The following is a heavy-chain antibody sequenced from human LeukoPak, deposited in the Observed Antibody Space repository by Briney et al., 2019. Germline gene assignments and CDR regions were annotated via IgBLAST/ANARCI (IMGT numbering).Heavy chain of an antibody. Sequence: GGSLRLSCAASGSTFSSYWMSWVRQAPGKGLEWVANIKQDGSEKYYVDSVKGRFTISRDNAKNSLYLQMNSLRAEDTAVYYCARDRGIAARPGWFDPWGQGTLVTVSS. CDR1: GSTFSSYW. CDR2: IKQDGSEK. CDR3: ARDRGIAARPGWFDP. V-gene: IGHV3-7*01. J-gene: IGHJ5*02. D-gene: IGHD6-6*01.